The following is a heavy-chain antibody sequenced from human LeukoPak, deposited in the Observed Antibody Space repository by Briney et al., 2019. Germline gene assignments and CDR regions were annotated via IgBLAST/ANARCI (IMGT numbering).Heavy chain of an antibody. J-gene: IGHJ6*03. CDR3: ARAASSYCGGDCYSAEIYYYYYMDV. Sequence: ASVKVSCKASGYTFTGYYMHWVRQAPGQGLEWMGWINPNSGGTNYAQNFQGRVTMTRDTSISTAYMELSNLTSDDTAVYYCARAASSYCGGDCYSAEIYYYYYMDVWGKGTTVTISS. CDR2: INPNSGGT. CDR1: GYTFTGYY. V-gene: IGHV1-2*02. D-gene: IGHD2-21*02.